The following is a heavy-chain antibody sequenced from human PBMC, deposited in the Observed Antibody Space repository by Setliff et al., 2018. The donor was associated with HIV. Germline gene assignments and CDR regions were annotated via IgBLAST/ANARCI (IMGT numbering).Heavy chain of an antibody. D-gene: IGHD2-21*02. CDR3: ARLSGDYYYFDY. V-gene: IGHV4-4*09. Sequence: SETLSLTCTVSGGSISSYYWSWIRQPPGKGLEWIGYIYTSGSTNYNPALKSRVTISLDTSKNQFSLKLTSVTAADTAVYYCARLSGDYYYFDYWGQGTLVTVSS. J-gene: IGHJ4*02. CDR1: GGSISSYY. CDR2: IYTSGST.